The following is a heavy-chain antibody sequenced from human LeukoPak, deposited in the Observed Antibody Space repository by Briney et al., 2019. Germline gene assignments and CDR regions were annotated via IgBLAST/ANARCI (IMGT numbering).Heavy chain of an antibody. J-gene: IGHJ4*02. CDR2: IKQDGSEK. V-gene: IGHV3-7*03. D-gene: IGHD3-10*01. CDR3: ARVGTSGGEPGSLDY. CDR1: GFTFSSYW. Sequence: GGSLRLSCAASGFTFSSYWMSWVRQAPGKGLEWVANIKQDGSEKYYVDSVKGRFTVSRDNAKNSLHLQMNSLRAEDTALYYCARVGTSGGEPGSLDYWGQGTLVTVSS.